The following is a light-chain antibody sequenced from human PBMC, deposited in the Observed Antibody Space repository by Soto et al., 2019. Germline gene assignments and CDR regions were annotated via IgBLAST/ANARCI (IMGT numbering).Light chain of an antibody. CDR2: EVN. V-gene: IGLV2-23*02. Sequence: QSALTQPASVSGSPGQSITISCTGTSSDVGKYDLVSWYQQHPDKAPRLVIAEVNKRPSGVSNRFSGSKSGNTASLTISRLQAEDEADYYCCSYVSFSTYVFRTGTKVTVL. J-gene: IGLJ1*01. CDR1: SSDVGKYDL. CDR3: CSYVSFSTYV.